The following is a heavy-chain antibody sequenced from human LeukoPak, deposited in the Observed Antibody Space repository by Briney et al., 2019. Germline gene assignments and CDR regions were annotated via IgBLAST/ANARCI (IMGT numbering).Heavy chain of an antibody. CDR3: ARVGGLYCRGGMAF. V-gene: IGHV4-39*07. CDR1: GGSISSDTYHY. J-gene: IGHJ4*02. D-gene: IGHD3-10*01. Sequence: SETLSLTCTVSGGSISSDTYHYWGWTPQPPGKGLEWIGDISHSGVTDDNPSLKSRLTVSIDTSNNQFSLSMGFVTAADTAVYYCARVGGLYCRGGMAFWGQGALVTVSS. CDR2: ISHSGVT.